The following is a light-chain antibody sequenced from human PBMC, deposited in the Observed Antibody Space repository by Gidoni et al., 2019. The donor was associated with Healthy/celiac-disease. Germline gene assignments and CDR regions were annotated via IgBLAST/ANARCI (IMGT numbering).Light chain of an antibody. Sequence: DIVMTQSPDSLAVSLGERATINCKSSQSVLYSSNNKNYLAWYQQKPGQPPKPRIYWASTRESGVPDRFSGSGCGTDFTLTISSLQAEDVAVYYCQQYYSTPRTFGQGTKVEIK. CDR2: WAS. CDR1: QSVLYSSNNKNY. CDR3: QQYYSTPRT. J-gene: IGKJ1*01. V-gene: IGKV4-1*01.